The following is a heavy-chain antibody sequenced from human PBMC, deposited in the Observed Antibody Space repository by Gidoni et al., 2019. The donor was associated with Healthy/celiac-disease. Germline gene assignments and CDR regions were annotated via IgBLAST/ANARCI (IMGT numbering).Heavy chain of an antibody. D-gene: IGHD3-16*01. CDR1: GFTFSSYA. V-gene: IGHV3-30-3*01. CDR2: ISYDGSNK. CDR3: ARGGGFDP. J-gene: IGHJ5*02. Sequence: QVQLVESGGGVVQPGRSLSLSCAASGFTFSSYAMHWVRQAPGKGLEWVAVISYDGSNKYYADSVKGRFTISRDNSKNTLYLQMNSRRAEDTAVYYCARGGGFDPWGQGTLVTVSS.